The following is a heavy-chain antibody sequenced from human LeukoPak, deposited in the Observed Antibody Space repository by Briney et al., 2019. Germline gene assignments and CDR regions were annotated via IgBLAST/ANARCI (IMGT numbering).Heavy chain of an antibody. CDR1: GFTFSSYA. D-gene: IGHD2-2*01. V-gene: IGHV3-23*01. CDR3: AKDGGVVAVPAAIDVGVETYFDY. CDR2: ISGSGGST. J-gene: IGHJ4*02. Sequence: PGGSLRLSCAASGFTFSSYAMSWVRRAPGKGLEWVSAISGSGGSTYYADSVKGRFTISRDNSKNTLYLQMNSLRAEDTAVYYCAKDGGVVAVPAAIDVGVETYFDYWGQGTLVTVSS.